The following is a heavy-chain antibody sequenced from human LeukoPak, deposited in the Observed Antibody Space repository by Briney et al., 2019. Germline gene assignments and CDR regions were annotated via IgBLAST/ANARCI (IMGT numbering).Heavy chain of an antibody. V-gene: IGHV3-20*04. CDR1: GFTFDAYA. CDR2: INWNGGRT. Sequence: GGSLRLSCAASGFTFDAYAMSWVRQAPGKGLERVSGINWNGGRTGYADSVKGRFTISRDNAKNSLHLQMNSLRAEDTAVYYCAKDPFTSGANGFGPWGQGTLVTVAS. CDR3: AKDPFTSGANGFGP. J-gene: IGHJ5*02. D-gene: IGHD1-26*01.